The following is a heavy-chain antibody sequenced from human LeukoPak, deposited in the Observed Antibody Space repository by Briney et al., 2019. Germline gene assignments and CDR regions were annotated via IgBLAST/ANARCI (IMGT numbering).Heavy chain of an antibody. Sequence: PSETLSLTCAVYGGSLNDYYWSWIRQPPGKGLEWIGEINHSGSTNYNPSLKSRATISVDTSKNQFSLRLSSVTAADTAVYYCARDIAAAGPWYFDLWGRGTLVTVSS. V-gene: IGHV4-34*01. CDR2: INHSGST. CDR3: ARDIAAAGPWYFDL. D-gene: IGHD6-13*01. J-gene: IGHJ2*01. CDR1: GGSLNDYY.